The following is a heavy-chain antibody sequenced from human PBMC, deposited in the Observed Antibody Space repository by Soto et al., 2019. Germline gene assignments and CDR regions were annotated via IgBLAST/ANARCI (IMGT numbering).Heavy chain of an antibody. CDR1: GDSVSSNSVT. V-gene: IGHV6-1*01. CDR2: TYYRSQWFN. CDR3: ARLIGTSWFVG. J-gene: IGHJ4*02. D-gene: IGHD6-13*01. Sequence: SQTLSLTCAISGDSVSSNSVTWDWIRQSPSRGLEWLGRTYYRSQWFNDYAVSVKSRMTINADTSKNQFSLQLNYVTPEDTAVYYCARLIGTSWFVGGGQGTPVTVS.